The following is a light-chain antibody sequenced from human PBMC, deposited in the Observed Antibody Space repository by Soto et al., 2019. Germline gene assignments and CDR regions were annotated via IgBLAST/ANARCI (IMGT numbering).Light chain of an antibody. Sequence: DIQMTQSPSTLSASVEDRVTFTCRASQSVSIWLAWYQQKPGKAPKLLISGASTLESGVPSRFSGSGSGTEFTLTISSLQPDDFATYYCQQYKNYLTFGQGTKV. CDR2: GAS. J-gene: IGKJ1*01. CDR3: QQYKNYLT. CDR1: QSVSIW. V-gene: IGKV1-5*01.